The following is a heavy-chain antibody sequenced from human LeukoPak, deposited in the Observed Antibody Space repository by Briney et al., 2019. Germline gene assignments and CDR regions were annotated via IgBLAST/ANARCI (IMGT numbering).Heavy chain of an antibody. D-gene: IGHD3-16*01. CDR1: GYTLTGYY. CDR3: ARDLGSFMITFGGAIDY. V-gene: IGHV1-2*02. Sequence: GAPVKVSCKASGYTLTGYYIHWVRQAPGQGLEWMGWINPNSGGTSYALNFQGRVTMTRDTSNSTAYMELSRLRSDDTAVYYYARDLGSFMITFGGAIDYWGQGTLVTVSS. J-gene: IGHJ4*02. CDR2: INPNSGGT.